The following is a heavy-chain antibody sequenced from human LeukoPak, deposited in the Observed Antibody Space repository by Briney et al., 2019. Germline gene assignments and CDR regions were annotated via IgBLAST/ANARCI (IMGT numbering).Heavy chain of an antibody. V-gene: IGHV5-51*01. Sequence: GESLKISCKGSGYSFTNYWIGWVRQMPGKGLEWMGIIYPGDSDTRYSPSFQGQVTISADKSISTAYLQWSSLKASDTAMYYCARHEGSDFWSGPRSYYYMDVWGKGTTVTVSS. CDR3: ARHEGSDFWSGPRSYYYMDV. J-gene: IGHJ6*03. CDR1: GYSFTNYW. D-gene: IGHD3-3*01. CDR2: IYPGDSDT.